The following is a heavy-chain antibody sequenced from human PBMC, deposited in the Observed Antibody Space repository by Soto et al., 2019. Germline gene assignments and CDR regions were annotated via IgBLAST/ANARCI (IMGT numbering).Heavy chain of an antibody. J-gene: IGHJ6*02. V-gene: IGHV1-3*01. CDR1: GYTFTSYA. Sequence: ASVKVSCKXSGYTFTSYAMHWVRQAPGQRLEWMGWINAGNGNTKYSQKFQGRVTMTEDTSTDTAYMELSSLRSEDTAVYYCASMGFSSSWYYYGMDVWGQGTTVTVSS. D-gene: IGHD6-13*01. CDR2: INAGNGNT. CDR3: ASMGFSSSWYYYGMDV.